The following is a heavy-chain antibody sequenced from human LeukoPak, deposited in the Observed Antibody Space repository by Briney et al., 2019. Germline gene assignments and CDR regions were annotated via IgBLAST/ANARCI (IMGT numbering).Heavy chain of an antibody. CDR2: ISYDGSNK. J-gene: IGHJ4*02. D-gene: IGHD3-10*01. V-gene: IGHV3-30*18. Sequence: GRSLRLSCAASGFTFSSYGMHWVRQAPGKGLEWVAVISYDGSNKYYADSVKGRFTISRDNSKNTLYLQMNSLRAEDTAVYYCAKAQRKMVRGVLFDYWSQGTLVTVSS. CDR3: AKAQRKMVRGVLFDY. CDR1: GFTFSSYG.